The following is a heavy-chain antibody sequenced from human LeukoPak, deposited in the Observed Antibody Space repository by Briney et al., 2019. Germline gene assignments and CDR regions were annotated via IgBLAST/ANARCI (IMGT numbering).Heavy chain of an antibody. Sequence: ASVKVSCKASGYTFTGYYMHWVRQAPGQGLEWMGWVNPNSGGTNYAQKFQGRVTMTRDKSIRTAYMELSRLTSDDTAVYYCARNIWFGESADAFDIWGQGTMVTVSS. J-gene: IGHJ3*02. V-gene: IGHV1-2*02. D-gene: IGHD3-10*01. CDR3: ARNIWFGESADAFDI. CDR1: GYTFTGYY. CDR2: VNPNSGGT.